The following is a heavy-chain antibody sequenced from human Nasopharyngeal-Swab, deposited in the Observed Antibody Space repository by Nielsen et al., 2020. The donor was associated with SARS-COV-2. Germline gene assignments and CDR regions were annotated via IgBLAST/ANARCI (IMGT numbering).Heavy chain of an antibody. CDR1: GFTFSSYA. CDR2: ISGSGGST. Sequence: GESLKISCAASGFTFSSYAMSWVRQAPGKGLEWVSAISGSGGSTYYADSVKGRFTISRDNSKNTLYLQMSSLRAEDTAVYYCAGNMVRGVIFVRGFDPWGQGTLVTVSS. CDR3: AGNMVRGVIFVRGFDP. V-gene: IGHV3-23*01. J-gene: IGHJ5*02. D-gene: IGHD3-10*01.